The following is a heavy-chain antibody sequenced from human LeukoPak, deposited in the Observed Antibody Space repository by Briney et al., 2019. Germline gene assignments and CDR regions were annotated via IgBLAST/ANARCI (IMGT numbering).Heavy chain of an antibody. Sequence: TSETLSLTCTASGSGYSISGGYYWGWIRQPPGKGLEWIGSIYHSGSTYYNPSLKSRLTISVDTSKNQFSLKLNSVTAADTAVYYCAGQFDSGGSYFYWGQGTLVTVSS. CDR2: IYHSGST. D-gene: IGHD3-22*01. V-gene: IGHV4-38-2*02. J-gene: IGHJ4*02. CDR1: GSGYSISGGYY. CDR3: AGQFDSGGSYFY.